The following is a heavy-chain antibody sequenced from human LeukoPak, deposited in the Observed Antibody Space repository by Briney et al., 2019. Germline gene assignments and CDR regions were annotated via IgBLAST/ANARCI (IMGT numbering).Heavy chain of an antibody. CDR2: IYYSGST. J-gene: IGHJ3*02. Sequence: SETLSLTCTVSGGSISSYYWSWLRQPPGKGLEWIGYIYYSGSTNYNPSLKSRVTISVDTSKNQFSLKLSSVTAADTAVYYCARSRGYQPLNTWGQGTMVTVSS. D-gene: IGHD2-2*01. CDR1: GGSISSYY. V-gene: IGHV4-59*01. CDR3: ARSRGYQPLNT.